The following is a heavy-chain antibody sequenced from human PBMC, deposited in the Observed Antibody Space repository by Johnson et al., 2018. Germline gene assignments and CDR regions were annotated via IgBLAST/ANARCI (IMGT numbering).Heavy chain of an antibody. CDR3: GRERYSSGWYGSDAFDI. D-gene: IGHD6-19*01. CDR1: GFTFSSYA. V-gene: IGHV3-64*01. Sequence: VQLVQSGGGLVQPGGSXRLSCAASGFTFSSYAMHWVRQAPGKGLEYVSAISSNGGSTYYANSVKGRFTISRDNSKNTLYLQMGSLRAEDMAVHYCGRERYSSGWYGSDAFDIWGQGTMVTVSS. CDR2: ISSNGGST. J-gene: IGHJ3*02.